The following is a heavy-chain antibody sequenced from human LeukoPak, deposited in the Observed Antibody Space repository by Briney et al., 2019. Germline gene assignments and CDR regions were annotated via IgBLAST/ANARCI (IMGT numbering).Heavy chain of an antibody. V-gene: IGHV3-21*01. D-gene: IGHD6-19*01. CDR2: FSSSSSYI. J-gene: IGHJ2*01. CDR3: ARDYSSGWYRKPAGYFDL. Sequence: GGALRLSCAASGFTFNTYSINWVRQAPGGGRLWVSSFSSSSSYIYYAYSVKGRFTISRDNAKNSLYLQMNSLRAEETAVYYCARDYSSGWYRKPAGYFDLWGRGTLVTVSS. CDR1: GFTFNTYS.